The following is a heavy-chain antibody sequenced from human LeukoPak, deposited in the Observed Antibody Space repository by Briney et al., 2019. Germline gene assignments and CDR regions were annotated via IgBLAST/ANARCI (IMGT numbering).Heavy chain of an antibody. CDR3: VKEGYSSNW. V-gene: IGHV3-64D*06. J-gene: IGHJ5*01. Sequence: GGSLTLSCSASGCTFSSFSMHWVRQAPGPGLEYVSTITSNGGGAYYADPVKGRLTISSENSRNKQFLQMSSVRAEDTALFYCVKEGYSSNW. CDR2: ITSNGGGA. CDR1: GCTFSSFS. D-gene: IGHD6-13*01.